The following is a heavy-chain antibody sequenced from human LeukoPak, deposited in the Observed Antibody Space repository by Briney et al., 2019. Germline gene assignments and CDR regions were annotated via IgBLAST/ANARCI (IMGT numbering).Heavy chain of an antibody. D-gene: IGHD6-13*01. V-gene: IGHV1-2*02. CDR1: GYTFSGYY. Sequence: ASVKVSCKASGYTFSGYYIHWVRQAPEQGLEWVGWINPNSGGTNYAQTFQGRVTMTRDTSISTSYMELSSLTSDDTAVYYCARASLASAGTRFWGQGTLVTVSS. CDR2: INPNSGGT. J-gene: IGHJ4*02. CDR3: ARASLASAGTRF.